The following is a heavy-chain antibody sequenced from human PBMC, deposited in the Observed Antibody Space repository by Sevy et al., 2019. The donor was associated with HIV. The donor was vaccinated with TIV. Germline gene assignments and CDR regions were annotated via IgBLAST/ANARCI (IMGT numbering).Heavy chain of an antibody. CDR1: GGSISSGGYY. Sequence: SETLSLTCTVSGGSISSGGYYWSWIRQHSGKGLEWIGYIYYSGSTYYNPSLKSRVTISVDTSKNQFSLKLSSVTAADTAAYYCARSQQLVPNFDYWGQGTLVTVSS. CDR3: ARSQQLVPNFDY. CDR2: IYYSGST. V-gene: IGHV4-31*03. J-gene: IGHJ4*02. D-gene: IGHD6-13*01.